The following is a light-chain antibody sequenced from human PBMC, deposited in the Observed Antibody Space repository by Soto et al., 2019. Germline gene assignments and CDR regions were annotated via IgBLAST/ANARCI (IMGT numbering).Light chain of an antibody. V-gene: IGLV2-14*01. CDR1: SSDVGRYNY. J-gene: IGLJ1*01. CDR3: SSYTSSNTFV. Sequence: QSVLAQPASVSGSPGQSIAISCTGTSSDVGRYNYVSWFQQHPGKATKLMIYDVSNRPSGVSDRFSGSKSGNTASLTISGLQAEDEADYYCSSYTSSNTFVFGTGTKVTVL. CDR2: DVS.